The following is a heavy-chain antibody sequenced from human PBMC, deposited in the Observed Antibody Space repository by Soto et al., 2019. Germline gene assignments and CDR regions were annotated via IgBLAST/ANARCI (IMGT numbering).Heavy chain of an antibody. CDR2: ISYDGSNK. Sequence: GGSLRLSCVVSGLTFNEYYMSWVRQAPGKGLEWVAVISYDGSNKYYADSVKGRFTISRDNSKNTLYLQMNSLRAEDTAVYYCASDDSSGYYYGYWGQGTLVTVS. J-gene: IGHJ4*02. CDR1: GLTFNEYY. D-gene: IGHD3-22*01. V-gene: IGHV3-30-3*01. CDR3: ASDDSSGYYYGY.